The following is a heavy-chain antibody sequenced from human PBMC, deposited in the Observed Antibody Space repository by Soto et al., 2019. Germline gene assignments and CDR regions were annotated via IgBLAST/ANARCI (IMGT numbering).Heavy chain of an antibody. Sequence: GGSLRLSGASSGFTFSSYGMDWVRHAPGKGLGWAAGISYDGSNKYYADFVKGRFTISRDNSKNTLYLQMNSLRAEDTAVYYCAETVLSLIRGSSWFWGWGDHGMDVWGQGTTVTVSS. D-gene: IGHD6-13*01. CDR1: GFTFSSYG. J-gene: IGHJ6*02. CDR2: ISYDGSNK. CDR3: AETVLSLIRGSSWFWGWGDHGMDV. V-gene: IGHV3-30*18.